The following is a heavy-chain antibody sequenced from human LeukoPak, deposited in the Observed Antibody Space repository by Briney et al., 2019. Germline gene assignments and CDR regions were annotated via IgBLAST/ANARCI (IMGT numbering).Heavy chain of an antibody. CDR3: ARPSSGWYAEYFQH. CDR2: ISYDGSNK. V-gene: IGHV3-30*04. J-gene: IGHJ1*01. D-gene: IGHD6-19*01. CDR1: GFTFSSYA. Sequence: PGGSLRLSGAASGFTFSSYAMHWVRQAPGKGLEWLAVISYDGSNKYYADSVKGRFTISRDNSKNTLYLQMNSLRAEDTAVYYCARPSSGWYAEYFQHWGQGTLVTVSS.